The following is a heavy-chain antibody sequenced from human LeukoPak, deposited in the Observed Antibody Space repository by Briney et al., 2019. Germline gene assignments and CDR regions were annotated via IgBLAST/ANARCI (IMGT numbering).Heavy chain of an antibody. CDR2: ISSNGSTI. J-gene: IGHJ4*02. Sequence: GGSLRLSCAASGFTFSDYYMSWIRQAPGKGLEWVSYISSNGSTIYYADSVKGRFTISRDNAKNSLYLQMNSLRAEDTAVYYCAREQFGDYVWGSYRQEAFDYWGQGTLVTVSS. D-gene: IGHD3-16*02. V-gene: IGHV3-11*01. CDR3: AREQFGDYVWGSYRQEAFDY. CDR1: GFTFSDYY.